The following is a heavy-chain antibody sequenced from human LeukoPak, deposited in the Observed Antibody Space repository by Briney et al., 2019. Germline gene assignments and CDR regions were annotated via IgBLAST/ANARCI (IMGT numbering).Heavy chain of an antibody. Sequence: GGSLRLSCAASGFTFSSYAMSWVRQAPGKGLEWVSAISGSGGSTYYADSVKGRFTISRDNSKNTLYLQMNSLRAEDTAVYYRAKEAYYDFWSGYWRGFDPWGQGTLVTVSS. J-gene: IGHJ5*02. D-gene: IGHD3-3*01. CDR2: ISGSGGST. V-gene: IGHV3-23*01. CDR3: AKEAYYDFWSGYWRGFDP. CDR1: GFTFSSYA.